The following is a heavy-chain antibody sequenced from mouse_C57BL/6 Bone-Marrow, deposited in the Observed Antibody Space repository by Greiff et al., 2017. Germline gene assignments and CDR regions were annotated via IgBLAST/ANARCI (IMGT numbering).Heavy chain of an antibody. D-gene: IGHD2-4*01. Sequence: EVQLQQSGPELVKPGASVKISCKASGYSFTGYYMNWVKQSPEKSLEWIGEINPSTGGTTYNQKFKAKATLTVDKSSSTAYMQLKSLTSEDSAVYDCAREITYFDYWGQGTTLTVSS. V-gene: IGHV1-42*01. CDR1: GYSFTGYY. CDR3: AREITYFDY. CDR2: INPSTGGT. J-gene: IGHJ2*01.